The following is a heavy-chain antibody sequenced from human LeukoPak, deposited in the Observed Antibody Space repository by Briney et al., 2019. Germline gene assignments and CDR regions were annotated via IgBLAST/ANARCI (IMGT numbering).Heavy chain of an antibody. D-gene: IGHD5-18*01. J-gene: IGHJ6*02. V-gene: IGHV1-18*01. CDR3: AREPSRGYSYGHYYYYYGMDV. CDR1: GYTFTSYG. CDR2: ISAYNGNT. Sequence: ASVKVSCKASGYTFTSYGISWVRQAPGQGLEWMGWISAYNGNTNYAQKLQGRVTMTTDTSTSTAYMELRSLRSDDTAVYYCAREPSRGYSYGHYYYYYGMDVWGQGTTVTVSS.